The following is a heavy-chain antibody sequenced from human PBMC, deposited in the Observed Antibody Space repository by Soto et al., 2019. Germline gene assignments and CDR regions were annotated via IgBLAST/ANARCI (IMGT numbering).Heavy chain of an antibody. CDR2: ISSSGSTI. CDR3: ARDRRWYYYDSSGYYPAYYYYYGMDV. V-gene: IGHV3-48*03. CDR1: GFTFSSYE. D-gene: IGHD3-22*01. Sequence: GGSLRLSCAASGFTFSSYEMNRVRQAPGKGLEWVSYISSSGSTIYYADSVKGRFTISRDNAKNSLYLQMNSLRAEDTAVYYCARDRRWYYYDSSGYYPAYYYYYGMDVWGQGTTVTVSS. J-gene: IGHJ6*02.